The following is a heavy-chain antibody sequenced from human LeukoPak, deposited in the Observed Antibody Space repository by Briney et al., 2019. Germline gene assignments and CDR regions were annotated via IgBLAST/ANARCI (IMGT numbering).Heavy chain of an antibody. V-gene: IGHV3-11*06. CDR3: ARAPNMVTFDY. CDR1: GFTLSDYY. J-gene: IGHJ4*02. D-gene: IGHD3-10*01. Sequence: PGGSLRLSCAASGFTLSDYYMSWIRQAPGKGLEWVSYISSSSSYTNYADSVKGRFTISRDNAKNSLYLQMNSLRAEDTAVYYCARAPNMVTFDYWGQGTLVTVSS. CDR2: ISSSSSYT.